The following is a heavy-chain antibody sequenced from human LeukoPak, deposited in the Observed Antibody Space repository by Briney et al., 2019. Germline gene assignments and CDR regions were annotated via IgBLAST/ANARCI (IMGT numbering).Heavy chain of an antibody. CDR3: ATTITMVRGVITYYYYYGMDV. J-gene: IGHJ6*04. CDR2: FDPEDGET. Sequence: ASVKVSCKVSGYTLTELSMHWVRQAPGKGLEGMGGFDPEDGETIYAQKFQGRVTMTEDTSTDTAYMELSSLRSEDTAVYYCATTITMVRGVITYYYYYGMDVWGKGTTVTVSS. D-gene: IGHD3-10*01. CDR1: GYTLTELS. V-gene: IGHV1-24*01.